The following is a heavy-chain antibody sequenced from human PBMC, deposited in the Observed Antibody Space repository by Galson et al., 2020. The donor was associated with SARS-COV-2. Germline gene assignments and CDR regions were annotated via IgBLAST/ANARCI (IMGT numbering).Heavy chain of an antibody. CDR1: GFLLSDHH. Sequence: NSGGSLRLSCAASGFLLSDHHMSWIRQAPGKGLEYISYISSSNNADSIYYADSVQGRFTISRDNARNSLYLQMTSLTVEDTAVYYCARDPRDGFAHFDSWGQGTLVTVSS. V-gene: IGHV3-11*04. CDR2: ISSSNNADSI. CDR3: ARDPRDGFAHFDS. J-gene: IGHJ4*02.